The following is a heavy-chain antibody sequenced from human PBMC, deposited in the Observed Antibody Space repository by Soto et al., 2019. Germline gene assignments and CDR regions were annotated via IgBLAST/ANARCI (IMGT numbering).Heavy chain of an antibody. V-gene: IGHV1-24*01. CDR1: GYTLTELS. Sequence: ASVKVSCKVSGYTLTELSLHWVRQAPGKGLEWMGGFDPEDGETIYAQKFQGRVTMTEDTSTDTAYMELSSLRSEDTAVYYCAARTANCTNGVCYKNYYYYYGMDVWG. D-gene: IGHD2-8*01. CDR3: AARTANCTNGVCYKNYYYYYGMDV. J-gene: IGHJ6*02. CDR2: FDPEDGET.